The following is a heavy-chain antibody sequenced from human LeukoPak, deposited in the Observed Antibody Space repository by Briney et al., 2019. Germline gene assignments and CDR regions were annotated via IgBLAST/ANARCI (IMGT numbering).Heavy chain of an antibody. V-gene: IGHV3-30*04. D-gene: IGHD3-22*01. CDR3: AKDQYPRTYYYDSSGSPRDY. CDR2: ISYDGSNK. CDR1: GFTFSSYA. Sequence: GGSLRLSCAASGFTFSSYAMHWVRQAPGKGLEWVAVISYDGSNKYYADSVKGRFTISRDNSKNTLYLQMNSLRAEDTAVYYCAKDQYPRTYYYDSSGSPRDYWGQGTLVTVSS. J-gene: IGHJ4*02.